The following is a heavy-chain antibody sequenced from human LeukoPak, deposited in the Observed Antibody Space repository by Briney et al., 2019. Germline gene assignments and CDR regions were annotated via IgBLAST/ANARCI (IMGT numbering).Heavy chain of an antibody. D-gene: IGHD4-17*01. CDR1: GYTFTGYY. J-gene: IGHJ4*02. CDR2: VNPNSGGT. V-gene: IGHV1-2*02. CDR3: ATGYGDFRVEGRYFYS. Sequence: GASVKVSCKASGYTFTGYYMHWVRQAPGQGLEWMGWVNPNSGGTNYAQKFQGRVTMTRDTSISTAYMELSRLRSDDTAVYYCATGYGDFRVEGRYFYSWGQGTLVTVST.